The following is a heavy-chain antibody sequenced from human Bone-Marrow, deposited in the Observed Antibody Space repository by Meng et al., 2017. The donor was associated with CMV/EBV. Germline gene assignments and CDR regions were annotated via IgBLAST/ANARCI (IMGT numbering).Heavy chain of an antibody. D-gene: IGHD3-22*01. V-gene: IGHV3-43*01. Sequence: GESLKISCAASGFTFSSYWMHWVRQAPGKGLEWVSLISWDGGSTYYADSVKGRFTISRDNSKNSLYLQMNSLRTEDTALYYCARSYDSSGWGWFDPWGHGTRVTVSS. J-gene: IGHJ5*02. CDR1: GFTFSSYW. CDR2: ISWDGGST. CDR3: ARSYDSSGWGWFDP.